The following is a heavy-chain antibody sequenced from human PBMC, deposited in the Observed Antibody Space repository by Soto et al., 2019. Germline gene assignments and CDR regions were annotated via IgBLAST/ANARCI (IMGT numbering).Heavy chain of an antibody. D-gene: IGHD3-3*01. CDR3: AKARAQYYDFWSGYPVDY. V-gene: IGHV3-23*01. CDR1: GFTFSSYA. CDR2: ISGSGIST. Sequence: SLRLSCAASGFTFSSYAMSWVRQAPGKGLEWVSAISGSGISTYYADSVKGRFTISRDNSKNTLYLQMNSLRAEDTAVYYCAKARAQYYDFWSGYPVDYWGQGTLVTVSS. J-gene: IGHJ4*02.